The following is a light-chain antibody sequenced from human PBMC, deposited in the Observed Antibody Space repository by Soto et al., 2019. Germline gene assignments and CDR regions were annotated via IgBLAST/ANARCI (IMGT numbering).Light chain of an antibody. CDR3: QQYNKWPLT. V-gene: IGKV3-15*01. CDR1: QSVSID. J-gene: IGKJ1*01. CDR2: GAS. Sequence: ELVMTQSPDTLSVSPGEGAPFSFRASQSVSIDLAWYQQTPGQAPRLLIYGASTRATGVPPTFSGSASGTEFTLTISSLQSEDFTVYYCQQYNKWPLTFGQGTKVDIK.